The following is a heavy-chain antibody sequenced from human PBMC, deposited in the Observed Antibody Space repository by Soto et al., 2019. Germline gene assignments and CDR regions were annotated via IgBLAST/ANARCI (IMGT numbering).Heavy chain of an antibody. CDR2: IYHSGST. D-gene: IGHD5-12*01. V-gene: IGHV4-31*03. Sequence: QVQLQESGPGLVKPSQTLSLTCTVSGGSISSGGYYWSWIRQHPGKGLEWIGYIYHSGSTYYNPSLKSRVTISVDPSKNQFSLKLSSVTAADTAVYYCARGPIVATIRYYYYGMDVWGQGTTVTVSS. CDR3: ARGPIVATIRYYYYGMDV. J-gene: IGHJ6*02. CDR1: GGSISSGGYY.